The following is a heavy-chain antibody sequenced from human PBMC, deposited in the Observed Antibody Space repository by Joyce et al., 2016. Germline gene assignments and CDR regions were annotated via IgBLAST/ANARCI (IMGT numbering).Heavy chain of an antibody. CDR1: GFTFSGHS. CDR2: ISYDGKNT. D-gene: IGHD1-14*01. V-gene: IGHV3-30*04. Sequence: QVKLVESGGGVVQPGRSLRLSCAASGFTFSGHSMHCVCQAPGKGLEWVAIISYDGKNTYYGDSMKGRFTISRDNSKNTVYLQVDSLRTEDTAVYYCARDGPKTTWDPGYYFDFWGQGTLVTVSS. J-gene: IGHJ4*02. CDR3: ARDGPKTTWDPGYYFDF.